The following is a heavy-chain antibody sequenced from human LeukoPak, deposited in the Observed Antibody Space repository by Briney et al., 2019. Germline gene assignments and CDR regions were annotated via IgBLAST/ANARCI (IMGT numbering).Heavy chain of an antibody. Sequence: SETQSLTCAVYGGSFSGYYWSWIRQPPGKGLEWIGEINHSGSTNYNPSLKSRVTISVDTSKNQFSLKLSSVTAADTAVYYCARAELYDILTGYFYYGMDVWGQGTTVTVSS. D-gene: IGHD3-9*01. V-gene: IGHV4-34*01. CDR1: GGSFSGYY. CDR3: ARAELYDILTGYFYYGMDV. CDR2: INHSGST. J-gene: IGHJ6*02.